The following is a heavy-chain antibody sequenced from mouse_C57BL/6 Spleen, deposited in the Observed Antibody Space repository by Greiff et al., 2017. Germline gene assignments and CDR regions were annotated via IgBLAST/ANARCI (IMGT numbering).Heavy chain of an antibody. CDR2: IYPGDGDT. Sequence: VQGVESGAELVKPGASVKISCKASGYAFSSYWMNWVKQRPGKGLEWIGQIYPGDGDTNYNGKFKGKATLTADKSSSTAYMQLSSLTSEDSAVYFCASLGGYDRYYAMDYWGQGTSVTVSS. V-gene: IGHV1-80*01. J-gene: IGHJ4*01. CDR1: GYAFSSYW. CDR3: ASLGGYDRYYAMDY. D-gene: IGHD2-2*01.